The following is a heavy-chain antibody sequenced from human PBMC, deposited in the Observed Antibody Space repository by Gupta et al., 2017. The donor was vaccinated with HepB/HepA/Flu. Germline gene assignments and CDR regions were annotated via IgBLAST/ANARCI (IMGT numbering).Heavy chain of an antibody. Sequence: QISLKESGHPLVKPPQTLSLTCTFSGFAHSTYGAGVAWIRQPPGKALEWLTLIYWDDDKFYSPSLKTRLTITKDTSKNQVVLTMTNMDPVDTATYFCAHLNYFGPGAYYRYFDYWGQGTLVTVSS. J-gene: IGHJ4*02. CDR2: IYWDDDK. CDR3: AHLNYFGPGAYYRYFDY. D-gene: IGHD3-10*01. CDR1: GFAHSTYGAG. V-gene: IGHV2-5*02.